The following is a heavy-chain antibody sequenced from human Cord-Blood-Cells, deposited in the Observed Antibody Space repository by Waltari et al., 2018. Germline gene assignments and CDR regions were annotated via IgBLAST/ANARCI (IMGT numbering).Heavy chain of an antibody. Sequence: QVQLQQWGAGRLKPSETLSRTCAVHGWSFSGYYCSWIRQPPGKGLEWIGEINHSGSTNYNPSLKSRVTISVDTSKNQFSLKLSSVTAADTAVYYCARAAEYSSSYYYYGMDVWGQGTTVTVSS. CDR2: INHSGST. CDR3: ARAAEYSSSYYYYGMDV. J-gene: IGHJ6*02. V-gene: IGHV4-34*01. CDR1: GWSFSGYY. D-gene: IGHD6-6*01.